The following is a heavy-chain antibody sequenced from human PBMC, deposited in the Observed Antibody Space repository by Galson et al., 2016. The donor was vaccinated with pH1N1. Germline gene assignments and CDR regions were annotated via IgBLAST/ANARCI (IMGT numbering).Heavy chain of an antibody. Sequence: SLRLSCAASGFLFSGYTMNWIRQAPGKGPEWVSSISSTGRNIYSADSLKGRFTISRDNAKNSLYLQISNVRVEDTAVYYCAREPYFPPYFDNWGQGTLVTVSA. V-gene: IGHV3-21*01. D-gene: IGHD2-21*01. CDR2: ISSTGRNI. CDR3: AREPYFPPYFDN. J-gene: IGHJ4*02. CDR1: GFLFSGYT.